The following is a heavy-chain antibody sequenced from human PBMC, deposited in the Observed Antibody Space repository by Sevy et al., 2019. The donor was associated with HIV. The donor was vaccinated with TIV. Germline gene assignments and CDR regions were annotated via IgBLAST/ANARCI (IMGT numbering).Heavy chain of an antibody. CDR1: GFTFSSYA. CDR2: ISYDGSNK. V-gene: IGHV3-30-3*01. D-gene: IGHD5-12*01. Sequence: GSLRLSCAASGFTFSSYAMHWVRQAPGKGLEWVAVISYDGSNKYYADSVKGRFTISRDNSKNTLYLQMNSLRAEDTAVYYCARGDPWHPGIVATIVGYYYGMDVWGQGTTVTVSS. J-gene: IGHJ6*02. CDR3: ARGDPWHPGIVATIVGYYYGMDV.